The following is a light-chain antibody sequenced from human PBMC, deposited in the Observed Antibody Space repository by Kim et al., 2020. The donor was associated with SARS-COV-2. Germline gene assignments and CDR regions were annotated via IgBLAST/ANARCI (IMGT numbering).Light chain of an antibody. Sequence: SYALTQPRSVSVAPGKTARITCGGNNIGSKSVHWYQQKPGQAPVLVIYYDSDRPSGIPERFSGSNSGNTATLTISRVEAGDEADYYCQVWDSSSDHYVFGTGTKVTVL. CDR1: NIGSKS. CDR3: QVWDSSSDHYV. V-gene: IGLV3-21*04. J-gene: IGLJ1*01. CDR2: YDS.